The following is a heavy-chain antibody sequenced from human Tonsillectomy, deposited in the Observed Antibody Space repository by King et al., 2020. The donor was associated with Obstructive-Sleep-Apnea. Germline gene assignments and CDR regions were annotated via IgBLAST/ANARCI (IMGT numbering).Heavy chain of an antibody. CDR2: IYWNDDK. CDR1: GFSLSTSGVA. V-gene: IGHV2-5*01. CDR3: AHMASLYYYYYGMDV. J-gene: IGHJ6*02. Sequence: TLKESGPTLVQPTQTLTLTCAFSGFSLSTSGVAVGWIRQPPGKALEWLAVIYWNDDKRYSPSLESRLTITKDTSKNQVVLTMSDMDPADTATYYCAHMASLYYYYYGMDVWGQGTTVSVSS.